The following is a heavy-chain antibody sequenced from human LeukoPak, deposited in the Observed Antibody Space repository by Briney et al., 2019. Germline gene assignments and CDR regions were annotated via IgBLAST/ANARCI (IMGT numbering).Heavy chain of an antibody. Sequence: GGSLRLSCAASGFTVSSNYMSWVRQAPGKRLEWVAVISYDGSNKYYADSVKGRFTISRDNSKNTLYLQMNSLRAEDTAVYYCAKLGVGAIGYWGQGTLVTVSS. D-gene: IGHD1-26*01. CDR1: GFTVSSNY. CDR3: AKLGVGAIGY. V-gene: IGHV3-30*18. CDR2: ISYDGSNK. J-gene: IGHJ4*02.